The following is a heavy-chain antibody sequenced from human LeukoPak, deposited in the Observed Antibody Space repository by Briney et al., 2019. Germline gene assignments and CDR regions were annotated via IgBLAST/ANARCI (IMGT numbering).Heavy chain of an antibody. CDR3: ATDLFYCSSTSCPIDY. CDR2: FDPEDGET. V-gene: IGHV1-24*01. CDR1: GYTLTELS. Sequence: ASVKVSCKVSGYTLTELSMYWVRQAPGKGLEWMGGFDPEDGETIYAQKFQGRVTMTEDTSTDTAYMELSSLRSEDTAVYYCATDLFYCSSTSCPIDYWGQGTLVTVSS. D-gene: IGHD2-2*01. J-gene: IGHJ4*02.